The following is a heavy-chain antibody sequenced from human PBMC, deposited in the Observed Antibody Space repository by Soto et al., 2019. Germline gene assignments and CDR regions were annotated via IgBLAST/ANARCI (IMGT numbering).Heavy chain of an antibody. CDR3: ARQAID. CDR1: GGSISDDY. Sequence: QVQLQESGPGLVKPSETLSLTCTVSGGSISDDYWSWFRQAPGKGLDWIGYVYYSGSTNYNPSLQSRVTMSVDTYKNQFSLKLSSVTAADTAVYYCARQAIDWGQGTLVTVSS. CDR2: VYYSGST. J-gene: IGHJ4*02. V-gene: IGHV4-59*08.